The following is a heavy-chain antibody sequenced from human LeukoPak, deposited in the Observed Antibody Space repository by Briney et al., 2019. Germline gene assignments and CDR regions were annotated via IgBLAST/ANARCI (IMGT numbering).Heavy chain of an antibody. V-gene: IGHV4-4*07. CDR3: ARSRRYCSGGSCSDAFDI. Sequence: SETLSLTCTVSGGSISSYYWSWIRQPAGKGLEWIGRIYTSGSTNYNPSLKSRVTMSVDTSKNQFSLKLSSVTAADTAVYYCARSRRYCSGGSCSDAFDIWGQGKMVTVSS. D-gene: IGHD2-15*01. CDR1: GGSISSYY. J-gene: IGHJ3*02. CDR2: IYTSGST.